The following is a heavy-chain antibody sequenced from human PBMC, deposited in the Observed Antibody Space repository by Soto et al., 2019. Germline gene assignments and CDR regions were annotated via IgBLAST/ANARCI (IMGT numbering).Heavy chain of an antibody. Sequence: QVQLQESGPGLVKPSQTLSLTCTVSGGYISSGDYYWSWIRQPPGQGLEWIGYIYYSGSTYYNPSLKSRVTISVDTSKNQCSLKLSSVTAADTAVYYCAREKVGAPGCFDPGGQGTLVTVSA. CDR3: AREKVGAPGCFDP. J-gene: IGHJ5*02. V-gene: IGHV4-30-4*01. CDR2: IYYSGST. CDR1: GGYISSGDYY. D-gene: IGHD1-26*01.